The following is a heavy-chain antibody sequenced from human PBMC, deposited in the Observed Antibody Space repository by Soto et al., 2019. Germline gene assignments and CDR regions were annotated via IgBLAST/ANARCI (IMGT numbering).Heavy chain of an antibody. D-gene: IGHD6-19*01. Sequence: EVQLVESGGGLVQPGGSLRLSCAASGFTFSSYEMNWVRQAPGKGLEWVSYISSSGSTIYYADSVKGRFTISRDNAKNSLYVQMNGLRAEDTAVYYCARVPRSPYSSGWERPDYWGQGALVTVSS. CDR2: ISSSGSTI. CDR3: ARVPRSPYSSGWERPDY. CDR1: GFTFSSYE. V-gene: IGHV3-48*03. J-gene: IGHJ4*02.